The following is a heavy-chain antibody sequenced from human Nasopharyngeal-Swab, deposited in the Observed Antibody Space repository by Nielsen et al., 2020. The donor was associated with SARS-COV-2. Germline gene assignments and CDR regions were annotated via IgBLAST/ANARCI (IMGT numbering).Heavy chain of an antibody. J-gene: IGHJ6*02. V-gene: IGHV4-34*01. D-gene: IGHD3-10*01. CDR3: ASLGITMVRGVSGMDV. CDR1: GGSFSGYH. CDR2: INHSGST. Sequence: SDILSPTCAVDGGSFSGYHWSWIRKLPGKGLEWFGEINHSGSTNYNPSLKSRVTISVATSKNQFSLKLSSVTAADTAVYYCASLGITMVRGVSGMDVWGQGITVTVSS.